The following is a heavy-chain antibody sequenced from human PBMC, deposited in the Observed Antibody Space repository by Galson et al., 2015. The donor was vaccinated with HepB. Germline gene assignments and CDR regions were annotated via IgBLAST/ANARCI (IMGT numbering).Heavy chain of an antibody. V-gene: IGHV3-21*01. J-gene: IGHJ6*02. D-gene: IGHD2-2*01. CDR1: GSILSSYS. CDR3: ATNTPAAVMRASGMDV. Sequence: SLRLSCAASGSILSSYSMNWVRQAPGKGLEWVPSMSSSTNYIYYADSVKGRFTVSIDNAKNSLFLQMNSLRDEDTAVYYCATNTPAAVMRASGMDVWGQGTAVTVSS. CDR2: MSSSTNYI.